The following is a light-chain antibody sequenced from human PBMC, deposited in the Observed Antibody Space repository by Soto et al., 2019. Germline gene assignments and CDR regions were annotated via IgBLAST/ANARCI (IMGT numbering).Light chain of an antibody. CDR1: QSLTSKY. J-gene: IGKJ4*01. V-gene: IGKV3-20*01. CDR2: HAS. CDR3: QQYSDSPLT. Sequence: IVLTQSPGTLSLSPGERATVSCRASQSLTSKYLAWYQQKPGQAPRVVIYHASRRAAGIPDRFSGSGSGTDFTLIISRLEPEDFAVYYCQQYSDSPLTFGGGTKVDIK.